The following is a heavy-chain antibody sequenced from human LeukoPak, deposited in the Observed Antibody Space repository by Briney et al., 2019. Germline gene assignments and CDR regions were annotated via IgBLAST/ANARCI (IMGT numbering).Heavy chain of an antibody. CDR1: GFTFSSYA. CDR2: ISGSGGST. D-gene: IGHD6-13*01. Sequence: PGGSLRLSCAASGFTFSSYAMSWVRQAPGKGLEWVSAISGSGGSTYYADSVKGRFTISRDNSKNTLYLQMNSLRAEDTAVYYCAKILGRSIAAAGTSVWGQGTLVTVSS. CDR3: AKILGRSIAAAGTSV. J-gene: IGHJ4*02. V-gene: IGHV3-23*01.